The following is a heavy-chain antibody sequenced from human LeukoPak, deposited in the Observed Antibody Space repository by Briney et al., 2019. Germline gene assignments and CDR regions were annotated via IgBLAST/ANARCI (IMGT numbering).Heavy chain of an antibody. CDR3: ATSGDYYDSSGHDAFDI. CDR1: GYTLAELS. V-gene: IGHV1-24*01. J-gene: IGHJ3*02. Sequence: ASVKVSCKVSGYTLAELSMHWVRQAPGKGLEWMGGFDLEDGGTIYAQKFQGRVTMSEDTSTDTAYMELSSLRSEDTAVYYCATSGDYYDSSGHDAFDIWGQGTMVTVSS. CDR2: FDLEDGGT. D-gene: IGHD3-22*01.